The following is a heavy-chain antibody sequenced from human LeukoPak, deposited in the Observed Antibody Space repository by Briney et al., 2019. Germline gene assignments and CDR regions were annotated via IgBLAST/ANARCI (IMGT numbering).Heavy chain of an antibody. D-gene: IGHD2-8*01. J-gene: IGHJ4*02. CDR3: AREGIVLMVYHFDY. V-gene: IGHV3-21*01. Sequence: PGGSLRFSCAASGFTFSSYTMNWVRQAPGKGLEWVSSISSSSSYISYADSVKGRFTISRDNAKNSLSLQMNSLRAEDTAVYYCAREGIVLMVYHFDYWGQGTLVTVSS. CDR2: ISSSSSYI. CDR1: GFTFSSYT.